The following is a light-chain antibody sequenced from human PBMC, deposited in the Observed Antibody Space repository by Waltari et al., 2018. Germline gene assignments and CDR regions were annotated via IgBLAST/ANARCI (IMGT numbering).Light chain of an antibody. CDR1: SLRKYH. J-gene: IGLJ2*01. V-gene: IGLV3-19*01. CDR3: NSRDSYGNYVV. CDR2: RKN. Sequence: SSELTQDPAVSVALGQTVRITCQGDSLRKYHANWYQQKPGQAPLLLVHRKNTRPSGISDRFSGFISGNTASLTIGGAQAEDEADYYCNSRDSYGNYVVFGGGTKLTVL.